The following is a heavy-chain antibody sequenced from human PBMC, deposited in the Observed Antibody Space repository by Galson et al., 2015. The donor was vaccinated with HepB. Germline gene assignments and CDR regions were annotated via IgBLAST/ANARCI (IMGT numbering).Heavy chain of an antibody. Sequence: QSGAEVKKPGESLKISCKASGGTFSSYAISWVRQAPGQGLEWMGRIIPILGIANYAQKFQGRVTITADKSTSTAYMELSSLRSEDTAVYYCARAQGNPTTVTTGYRFDPWGQGTLVTVSS. CDR1: GGTFSSYA. CDR2: IIPILGIA. D-gene: IGHD4-17*01. CDR3: ARAQGNPTTVTTGYRFDP. J-gene: IGHJ5*02. V-gene: IGHV1-69*04.